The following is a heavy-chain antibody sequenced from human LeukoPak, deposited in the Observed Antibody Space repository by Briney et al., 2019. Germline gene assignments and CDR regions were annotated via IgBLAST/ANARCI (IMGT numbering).Heavy chain of an antibody. J-gene: IGHJ4*02. CDR3: ARSADHYFDY. CDR2: IYYSGST. Sequence: TSSETLSLTCTVSGGSISSYYWSWIRQPPGKGLEWIGYIYYSGSTYYNPSLKSRVTISVDTSKNQFSLKLSSVTAADTAVYYCARSADHYFDYWGQGTLVTVSS. V-gene: IGHV4-59*08. CDR1: GGSISSYY.